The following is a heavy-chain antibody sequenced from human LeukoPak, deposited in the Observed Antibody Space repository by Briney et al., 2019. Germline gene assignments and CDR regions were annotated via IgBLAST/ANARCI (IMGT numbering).Heavy chain of an antibody. D-gene: IGHD3-3*01. CDR1: GGSISSYY. CDR3: ARVSGISSTIFGVVLGGYFQH. J-gene: IGHJ1*01. V-gene: IGHV4-59*01. CDR2: IYYSGST. Sequence: SETPSLTCTVSGGSISSYYWSWIRPPPGKGLEGIGNIYYSGSTHYHPSLKRRVTTSVDTSKNQFPLKLSSVTAADTAVYYCARVSGISSTIFGVVLGGYFQHWGQGTLVTVSS.